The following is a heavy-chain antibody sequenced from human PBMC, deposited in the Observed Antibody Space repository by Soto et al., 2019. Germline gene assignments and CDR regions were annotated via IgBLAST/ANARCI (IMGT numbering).Heavy chain of an antibody. CDR2: ISSSSSYI. CDR1: GFTFSSYS. CDR3: ARSTTYYYDSSGYYYSSWFDP. D-gene: IGHD3-22*01. J-gene: IGHJ5*02. V-gene: IGHV3-21*01. Sequence: AGGSLRLSCAASGFTFSSYSMNWVRQAPGKGLEWVSSISSSSSYIYYADSVKGRFTISRDNAKNSLYLQMNSLRAEDTAVYYCARSTTYYYDSSGYYYSSWFDPWGQGTLVTVSS.